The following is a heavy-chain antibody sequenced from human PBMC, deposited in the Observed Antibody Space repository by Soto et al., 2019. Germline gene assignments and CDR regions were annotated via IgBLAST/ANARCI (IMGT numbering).Heavy chain of an antibody. Sequence: QVQLVQSGAEVKKPGALVTVSCKTSGYTFTTYDINWVRQAPGQGLEWMGWMNPNSGNKGYAQEFQGRVIMTRNTSINTAQMELSSLRSEDTAVYYCARAQRSYGSGSYYIDHWGQGTLVTVSS. V-gene: IGHV1-8*01. CDR3: ARAQRSYGSGSYYIDH. CDR1: GYTFTTYD. J-gene: IGHJ1*01. D-gene: IGHD3-10*01. CDR2: MNPNSGNK.